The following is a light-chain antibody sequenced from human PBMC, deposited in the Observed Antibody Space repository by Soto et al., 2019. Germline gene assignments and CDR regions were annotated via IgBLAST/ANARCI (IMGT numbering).Light chain of an antibody. CDR2: GES. CDR1: QSVSSSY. J-gene: IGKJ1*01. Sequence: EIVLAQSPGTLSLSPGEIATLSCRASQSVSSSYLAWYQQKPGQAPRILIYGESSRATGIPDRFSGSGSGTDLNLTITRLEPEDFAVYYCQKYGSSPWTFGQGTKVDIK. V-gene: IGKV3-20*01. CDR3: QKYGSSPWT.